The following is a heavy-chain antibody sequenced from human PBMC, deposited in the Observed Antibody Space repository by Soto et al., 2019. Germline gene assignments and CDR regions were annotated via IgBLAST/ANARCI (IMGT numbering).Heavy chain of an antibody. J-gene: IGHJ6*02. D-gene: IGHD5-12*01. CDR3: VRAAGYSGNDYVYYYGMDV. CDR2: VWYDGGNK. Sequence: QVQLVESGGGVVQPGRSLRLSCAASGFTFSSYGMHWVRQDPGKGLEWVALVWYDGGNKYYADSVKGRFTISRDNSKNTLYLQMNSLRDEDTAVYYCVRAAGYSGNDYVYYYGMDVWGQGTTVTVSS. V-gene: IGHV3-33*01. CDR1: GFTFSSYG.